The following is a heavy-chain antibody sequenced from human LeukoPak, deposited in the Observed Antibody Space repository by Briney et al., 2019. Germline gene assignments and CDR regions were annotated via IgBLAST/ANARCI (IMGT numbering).Heavy chain of an antibody. D-gene: IGHD6-19*01. CDR3: ARGGQWLPHDAFDI. Sequence: SETLSLTCAVYGGSFSGYYWSWIRQPPGKGLEWIGEINHSGSTNYNPSLKSRVTISVDTSKNQFSLKLSSVTAADTAVYYCARGGQWLPHDAFDIWGQGTMVTVSS. CDR1: GGSFSGYY. CDR2: INHSGST. J-gene: IGHJ3*02. V-gene: IGHV4-34*01.